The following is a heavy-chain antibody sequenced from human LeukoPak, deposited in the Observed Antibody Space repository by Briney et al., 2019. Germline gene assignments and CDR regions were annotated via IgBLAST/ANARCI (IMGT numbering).Heavy chain of an antibody. J-gene: IGHJ5*02. V-gene: IGHV4-31*03. D-gene: IGHD2-2*01. CDR3: ARGYCSSTSCLYNWFDP. Sequence: PSQTLSLTCTVSGGSISSGAYYWSWIRQHPGKGLEWIGYIYYSGSTYYNLSLKSRVTISVDTSKNQFSLKLSSVTAADTAVYYSARGYCSSTSCLYNWFDPWGQGTLVTVSS. CDR1: GGSISSGAYY. CDR2: IYYSGST.